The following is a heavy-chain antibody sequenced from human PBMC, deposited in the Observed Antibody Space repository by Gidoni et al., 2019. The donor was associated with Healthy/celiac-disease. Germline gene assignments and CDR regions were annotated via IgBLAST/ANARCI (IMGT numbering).Heavy chain of an antibody. V-gene: IGHV4-34*01. CDR1: GGSFSGYY. Sequence: QEQLQQWGAGLLKPSAPLSLTCAVDGGSFSGYYWSWIRQPPGKGLEWIGEINHSGSTNYNPSLKSRVTISVDTSKNQFSLKLSAVTAADTAVYYCARDRSGYSLWYWGQGTLVTVSS. CDR2: INHSGST. J-gene: IGHJ4*02. CDR3: ARDRSGYSLWY. D-gene: IGHD3-22*01.